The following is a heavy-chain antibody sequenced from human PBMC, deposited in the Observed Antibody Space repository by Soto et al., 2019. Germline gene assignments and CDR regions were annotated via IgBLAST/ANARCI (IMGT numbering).Heavy chain of an antibody. CDR2: INHSGST. J-gene: IGHJ4*02. D-gene: IGHD2-2*01. CDR1: GGSFSGYY. V-gene: IGHV4-34*01. CDR3: ARVDCSSTSCYPRRRGTFDY. Sequence: SETLSLTCAVYGGSFSGYYWSWIRQPPGKGLEWIGEINHSGSTNYNPSLKSRVTISVDTSKNQFSLMLSSVTAADTAVYYCARVDCSSTSCYPRRRGTFDYWGQGTLVTVSS.